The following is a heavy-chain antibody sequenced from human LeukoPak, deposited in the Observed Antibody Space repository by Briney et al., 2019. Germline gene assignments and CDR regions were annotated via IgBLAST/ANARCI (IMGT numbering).Heavy chain of an antibody. D-gene: IGHD2-2*01. Sequence: SETLSLTCTVSGGSISSYYWSWIRQPPGKGLEWIGYIYYSGSTNYNPSLKSRVTISVDTSKNQFSLKLSSVTAADTAVYYCARDSEYQLLVDYWGQGTLVTVSS. V-gene: IGHV4-59*01. CDR1: GGSISSYY. CDR3: ARDSEYQLLVDY. J-gene: IGHJ4*02. CDR2: IYYSGST.